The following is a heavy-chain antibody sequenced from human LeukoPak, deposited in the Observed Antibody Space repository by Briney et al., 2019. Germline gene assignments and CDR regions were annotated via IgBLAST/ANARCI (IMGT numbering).Heavy chain of an antibody. J-gene: IGHJ2*01. Sequence: SETLSLTCAVCGGSFSGYYWSWIRQRPGKGLEWIGEINHSGSTNYNPSLKSRVTISVDTSKNQFSLKLSSVTAADTAVYYCARGVARHWYFDLWGRGTPVTVSS. CDR3: ARGVARHWYFDL. D-gene: IGHD2-15*01. V-gene: IGHV4-34*01. CDR2: INHSGST. CDR1: GGSFSGYY.